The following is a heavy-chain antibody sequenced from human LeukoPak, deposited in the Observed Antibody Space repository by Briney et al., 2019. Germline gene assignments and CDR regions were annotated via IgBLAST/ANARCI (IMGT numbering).Heavy chain of an antibody. V-gene: IGHV3-64*01. Sequence: GGSLRLSCAASGFTFSSYAMHWVRQAPGKGLEYASAISSNGGSTYYANSVKGRFTISRDNSKNTLYLQMGSLRAEDMAVYYCARSSREMATTPFDYWGQGTLVTVPS. CDR3: ARSSREMATTPFDY. D-gene: IGHD5-24*01. CDR2: ISSNGGST. J-gene: IGHJ4*02. CDR1: GFTFSSYA.